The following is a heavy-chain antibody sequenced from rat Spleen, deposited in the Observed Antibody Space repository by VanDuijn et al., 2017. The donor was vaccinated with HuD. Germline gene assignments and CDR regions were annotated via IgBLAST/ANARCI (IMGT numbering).Heavy chain of an antibody. CDR2: ISYEGGSS. J-gene: IGHJ4*01. Sequence: EVQLVESGGGLVQPGRSLILSCAASGFTFSGYYMAWVRQAPKKGLEWVASISYEGGSSYYGDSVKGRFTISRDNAKSTLYLQMDSLRSEDTATYYGKRDRDGSYYYRAYYVMDAWGQGASVTVSS. V-gene: IGHV5-20*01. D-gene: IGHD1-12*02. CDR1: GFTFSGYY. CDR3: KRDRDGSYYYRAYYVMDA.